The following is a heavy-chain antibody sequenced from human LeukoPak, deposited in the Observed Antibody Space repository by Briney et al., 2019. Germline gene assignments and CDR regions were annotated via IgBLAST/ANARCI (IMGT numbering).Heavy chain of an antibody. V-gene: IGHV3-23*01. CDR3: VKDRIGEEYSYYLDY. J-gene: IGHJ4*02. D-gene: IGHD3-10*01. CDR1: GFTFTSYT. Sequence: PGGSLRLSCAASGFTFTSYTMSWVRQAPRKGLEWVSGISGSGDRTYYAHSVKGQFTISRDNSKSTLYLQMNSLRAEDTAVYYCVKDRIGEEYSYYLDYWGQGTLVTVSS. CDR2: ISGSGDRT.